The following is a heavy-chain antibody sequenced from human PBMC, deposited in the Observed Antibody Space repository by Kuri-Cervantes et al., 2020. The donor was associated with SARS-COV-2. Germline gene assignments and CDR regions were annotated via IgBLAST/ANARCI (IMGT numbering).Heavy chain of an antibody. D-gene: IGHD6-6*01. CDR3: ATYSSSSWHFDY. V-gene: IGHV1-69*05. Sequence: SVQVTCKASGGTFSSYAISCVRQAPGQGLEWMGGIIPIFGTANYAQKFQGRVTITTDESTSTAYMELSSLRSEDTAVYYCATYSSSSWHFDYWGQGTLVTVSS. CDR1: GGTFSSYA. CDR2: IIPIFGTA. J-gene: IGHJ4*02.